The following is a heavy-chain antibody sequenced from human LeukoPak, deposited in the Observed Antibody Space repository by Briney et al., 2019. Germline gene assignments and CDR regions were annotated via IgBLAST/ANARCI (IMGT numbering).Heavy chain of an antibody. J-gene: IGHJ6*02. D-gene: IGHD6-19*01. CDR2: ISYDGSNK. Sequence: PGGSLRLSCEASGFTFSSYAMHWVRQAPGKGLEWVAVISYDGSNKYYADSVKGRFTISRDNSKNTLYLQMNSLRAEDTAVYYCARDFGWYVHYYGMDVWGQGTTVTVSS. CDR3: ARDFGWYVHYYGMDV. V-gene: IGHV3-30*04. CDR1: GFTFSSYA.